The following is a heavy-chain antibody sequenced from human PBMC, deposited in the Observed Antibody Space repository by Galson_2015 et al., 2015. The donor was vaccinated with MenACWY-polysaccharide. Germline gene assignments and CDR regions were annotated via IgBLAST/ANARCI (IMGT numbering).Heavy chain of an antibody. D-gene: IGHD1-26*01. CDR3: VKAPAGTYGIFQY. CDR2: TYYRSKWYI. V-gene: IGHV6-1*01. Sequence: CAISGDSVSSDSVIWPWIRQSPSRGLEWLGRTYYRSKWYIDYAASVNSRITINPDTSKNQFSPQLNSVTPEDTAVYYCVKAPAGTYGIFQYWGQGTLVTVSS. J-gene: IGHJ4*02. CDR1: GDSVSSDSVI.